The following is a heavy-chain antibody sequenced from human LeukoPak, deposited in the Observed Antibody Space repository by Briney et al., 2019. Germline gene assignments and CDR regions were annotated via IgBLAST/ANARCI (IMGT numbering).Heavy chain of an antibody. J-gene: IGHJ4*02. CDR3: ARGPQYYYGSGSYYVY. Sequence: SETLSLTCTVSGGSISSGNYYWSWIRPPAGKGLEWIGRIYTSGSTNYNPSLKSRVTISVDTSKNQFSLKLSSVTAADTAVYYCARGPQYYYGSGSYYVYWGQGTLVTVSS. V-gene: IGHV4-61*02. D-gene: IGHD3-10*01. CDR1: GGSISSGNYY. CDR2: IYTSGST.